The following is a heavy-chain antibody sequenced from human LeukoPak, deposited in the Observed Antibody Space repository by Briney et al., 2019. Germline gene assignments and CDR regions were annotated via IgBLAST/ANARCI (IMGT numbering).Heavy chain of an antibody. V-gene: IGHV4-39*07. CDR1: GGSISSSSYY. J-gene: IGHJ4*02. CDR3: ARGRQYYDFWSGYYTAFDY. Sequence: PSETLSLTCTVSGGSISSSSYYWGWIRQPPGKGLEWIGSIYYSGSTYYNPSLKSRVTISVDTSKNQFSLKLSSVTAADTAVYYCARGRQYYDFWSGYYTAFDYWGQGTLVTVSS. D-gene: IGHD3-3*01. CDR2: IYYSGST.